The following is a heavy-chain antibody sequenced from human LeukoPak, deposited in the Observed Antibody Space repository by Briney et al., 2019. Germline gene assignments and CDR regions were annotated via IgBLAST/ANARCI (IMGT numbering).Heavy chain of an antibody. CDR3: VRDAAYGAFNM. D-gene: IGHD4-17*01. V-gene: IGHV3-48*02. CDR2: ITTSSTTK. Sequence: QPGGSLRLSCAASGFAFNTYSMNWVRQAPGKGLQWVSSITTSSTTKYYADSVKGRFTISRDNAKNSLYLQMDSLRDEDTAVYYCVRDAAYGAFNMWGQGTMVTVSS. CDR1: GFAFNTYS. J-gene: IGHJ3*02.